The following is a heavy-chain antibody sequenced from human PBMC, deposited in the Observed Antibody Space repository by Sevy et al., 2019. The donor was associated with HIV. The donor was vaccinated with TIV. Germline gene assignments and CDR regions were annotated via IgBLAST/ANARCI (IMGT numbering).Heavy chain of an antibody. Sequence: ASVKVSCKASGYTFTAYYMHWVRQAPGQGLEWMGRINPNSGDTNYEQKFQGRLTMTRDTSVSTSYMELSRLTSDDTAGYFLGGGGLRFSQLGMGVWGQGKTVTVSS. D-gene: IGHD3-3*01. V-gene: IGHV1-2*06. CDR2: INPNSGDT. CDR3: GGGGLRFSQLGMGV. J-gene: IGHJ6*02. CDR1: GYTFTAYY.